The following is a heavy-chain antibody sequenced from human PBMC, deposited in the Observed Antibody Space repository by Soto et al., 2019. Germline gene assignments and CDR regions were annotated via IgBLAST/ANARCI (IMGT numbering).Heavy chain of an antibody. Sequence: SVKVSCKASGGTFSSYAISWVRQAPGQGLEWMGGIIPIFGTANYAQKFQGRVTITADESTSTAYMELSSLRSEDTAVYYCARDRVTYYYDSSGYNYFDYWGKGTLVTVAS. CDR2: IIPIFGTA. CDR3: ARDRVTYYYDSSGYNYFDY. J-gene: IGHJ4*02. V-gene: IGHV1-69*13. CDR1: GGTFSSYA. D-gene: IGHD3-22*01.